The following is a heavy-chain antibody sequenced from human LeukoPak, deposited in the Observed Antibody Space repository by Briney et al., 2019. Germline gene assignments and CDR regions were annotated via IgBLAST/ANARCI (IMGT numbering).Heavy chain of an antibody. CDR1: GYTFTSYY. CDR2: INPSGGST. V-gene: IGHV1-46*01. J-gene: IGHJ4*02. CDR3: ARDVSVATYYFDY. Sequence: ASVKVSCKASGYTFTSYYMHWMRQAPGQGLEWMGIINPSGGSTSYAQKFQGRVTMTRDTSTNTVYMELSSLRSEDTAVYYCARDVSVATYYFDYWGQGTLVTVSS. D-gene: IGHD2-21*02.